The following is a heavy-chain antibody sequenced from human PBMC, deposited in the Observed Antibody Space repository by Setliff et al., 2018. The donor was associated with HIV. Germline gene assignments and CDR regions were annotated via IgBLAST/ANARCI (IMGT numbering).Heavy chain of an antibody. J-gene: IGHJ4*02. CDR3: AGSWIHLWSRILFCGGDCYSPFDY. CDR1: GGSFSASY. V-gene: IGHV4-34*01. D-gene: IGHD2-21*01. CDR2: INHSGIT. Sequence: SETLSLTCAVYGGSFSASYWSWIRQAPGKGLEWIGEINHSGITHYNPSLETRVTMFVDTSKNQFSLRLSPVTAADTAVYYCAGSWIHLWSRILFCGGDCYSPFDYWGQGSLVTVSS.